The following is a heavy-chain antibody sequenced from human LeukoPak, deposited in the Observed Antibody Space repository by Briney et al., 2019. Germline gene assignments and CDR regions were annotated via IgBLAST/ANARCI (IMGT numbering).Heavy chain of an antibody. Sequence: GGSLRLSCAASGLTFSNYAMHWVRQAPGKGLEWVAYMRSDGSTKYYADSVKGRFTISRDNSKNTLYVQMNSLRAEDTAVYYCAKGYDSSGFYLDYWGQGTLVTVSS. CDR3: AKGYDSSGFYLDY. CDR2: MRSDGSTK. V-gene: IGHV3-30*02. J-gene: IGHJ4*02. D-gene: IGHD3-22*01. CDR1: GLTFSNYA.